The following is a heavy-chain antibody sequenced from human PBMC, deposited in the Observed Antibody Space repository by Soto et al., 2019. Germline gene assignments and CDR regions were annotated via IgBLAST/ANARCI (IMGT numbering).Heavy chain of an antibody. D-gene: IGHD6-19*01. J-gene: IGHJ3*02. Sequence: GGSLRLSCAPSGFTLSSYAMHWVRQAPGKGLEWVAAIAHDGSNKYYADSVKGRFTISRDISNNMLHLQMNSLGAEDTAVYYCARETVAEAFDIWGQGTMVTVSS. CDR1: GFTLSSYA. CDR3: ARETVAEAFDI. V-gene: IGHV3-30-3*01. CDR2: IAHDGSNK.